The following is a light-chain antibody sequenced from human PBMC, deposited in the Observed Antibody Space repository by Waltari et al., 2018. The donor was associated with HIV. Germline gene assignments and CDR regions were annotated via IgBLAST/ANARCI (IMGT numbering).Light chain of an antibody. J-gene: IGKJ5*01. V-gene: IGKV3-11*01. CDR3: HQRSNWPIT. Sequence: EIVLTQSPGTLTLSPGERATLSCRASQSVSSYLAWYQQKPGQAPRLLSYGASSRATGIPARCSGSVSGTDFTLTISSLEPGDFGVYYCHQRSNWPITFGQGTRLEIK. CDR1: QSVSSY. CDR2: GAS.